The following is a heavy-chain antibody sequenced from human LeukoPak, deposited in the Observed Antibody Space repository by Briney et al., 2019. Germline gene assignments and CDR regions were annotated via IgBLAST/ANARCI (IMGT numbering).Heavy chain of an antibody. V-gene: IGHV4-61*01. J-gene: IGHJ4*02. CDR2: FHYSGST. D-gene: IGHD2-15*01. CDR3: ARGGGYCSAGSCYPFDY. Sequence: SETLSLTCTVSGGSVNSGNYYWSWIRQPPGKGLEWIGYFHYSGSTNYNPSLKSRVTISLDTSKNQFSLKLSSVTVADTAIYYCARGGGYCSAGSCYPFDYWGQGTLVTVSS. CDR1: GGSVNSGNYY.